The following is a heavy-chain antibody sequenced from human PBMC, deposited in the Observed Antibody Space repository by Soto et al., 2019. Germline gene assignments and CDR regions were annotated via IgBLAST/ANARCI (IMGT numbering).Heavy chain of an antibody. CDR1: GYTFTGYA. J-gene: IGHJ4*02. V-gene: IGHV1-3*05. Sequence: QVQLVQSGAEEKKPGASVKVSCKASGYTFTGYAMHWVRQAPGQRLEWMGWINAGNGNTKYSQKFQGRVTITRDTSASTAYMALRSLRSEDTAVYYCARAVAVPADFDYWGQGTLVTVSS. D-gene: IGHD6-19*01. CDR2: INAGNGNT. CDR3: ARAVAVPADFDY.